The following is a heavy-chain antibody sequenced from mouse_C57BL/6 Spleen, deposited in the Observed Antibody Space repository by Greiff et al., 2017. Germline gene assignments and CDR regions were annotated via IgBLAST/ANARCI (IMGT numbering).Heavy chain of an antibody. Sequence: VQLVESGAELVKPGDSVKISCKASGYAFRSYWMNWVQQRPGKGLEGIGQIYPGDGDTNSTGKFKGTATLTADNSSSTAYMQLSSLTSEDSAVYVCAIEGNWDGVAYWGQGTLVTVSA. J-gene: IGHJ3*01. CDR3: AIEGNWDGVAY. V-gene: IGHV1-80*01. CDR2: IYPGDGDT. CDR1: GYAFRSYW. D-gene: IGHD4-1*01.